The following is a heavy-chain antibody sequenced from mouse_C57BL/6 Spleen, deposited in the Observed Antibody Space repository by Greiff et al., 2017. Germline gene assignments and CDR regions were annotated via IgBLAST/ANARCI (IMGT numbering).Heavy chain of an antibody. J-gene: IGHJ2*01. CDR1: GFTFSDYY. D-gene: IGHD1-1*01. CDR2: ISNGGGST. CDR3: ARRDYGSSYPDY. V-gene: IGHV5-12*01. Sequence: VQLKESGGGLVQPGGSLKLSCAASGFTFSDYYMYWVRQTPEKRLEWVAYISNGGGSTYYPDTVKGRFTISRDNAKNTLYLQMSRLKSEDTAMYYCARRDYGSSYPDYWGQGTTLTVSS.